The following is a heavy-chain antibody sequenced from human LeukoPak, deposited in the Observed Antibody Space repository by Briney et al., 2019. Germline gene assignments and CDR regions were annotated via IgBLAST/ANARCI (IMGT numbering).Heavy chain of an antibody. CDR2: ISDTGKT. CDR3: STGYYEPFAT. CDR1: AASLSSSC. Sequence: SETLSLTCSVSAASLSSSCWDWLRQSPGKGLAWIGYISDTGKTESNPSLKSRVTISLDMSKKQFSLRLRSVTAADSSIYYCSTGYYEPFATWGPGILVTVSS. D-gene: IGHD5-18*01. J-gene: IGHJ5*02. V-gene: IGHV4-59*01.